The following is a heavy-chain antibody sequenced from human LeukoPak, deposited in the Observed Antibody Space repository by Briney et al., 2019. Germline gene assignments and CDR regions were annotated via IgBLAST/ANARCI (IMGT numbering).Heavy chain of an antibody. CDR3: ARGRTNWGYGDFDY. Sequence: GGPLRLSCAASGFNFNRHGMNWVRQAPGKGLEWVSGIGPSGANIYYADSVKGRFTISRDNSQNTVSLQINSLRVEDTALYYCARGRTNWGYGDFDYWGQGTLVTVSS. CDR1: GFNFNRHG. J-gene: IGHJ4*02. D-gene: IGHD7-27*01. V-gene: IGHV3-23*01. CDR2: IGPSGANI.